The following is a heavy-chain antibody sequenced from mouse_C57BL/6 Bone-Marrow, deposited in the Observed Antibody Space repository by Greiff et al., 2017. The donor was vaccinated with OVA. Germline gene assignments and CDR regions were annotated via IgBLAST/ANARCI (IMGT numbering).Heavy chain of an antibody. CDR1: GYTFTNYW. CDR2: IYPGGGYT. D-gene: IGHD1-1*01. V-gene: IGHV1-63*01. J-gene: IGHJ2*01. CDR3: ARTPSYFVSSCYFDY. Sequence: QVQLQQSGAELVRPGTSVKMSCKASGYTFTNYWIGWAKQRPGHGLEWIGDIYPGGGYTNYNEKFKGKGTLTTDKSSSTAYMQFSSLTSEDSAIYYCARTPSYFVSSCYFDYWGQGTTLTVSS.